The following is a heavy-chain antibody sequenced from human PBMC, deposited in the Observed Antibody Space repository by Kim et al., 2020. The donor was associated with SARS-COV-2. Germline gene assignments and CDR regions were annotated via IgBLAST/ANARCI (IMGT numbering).Heavy chain of an antibody. CDR3: ASLLQIGIVVVPAATWGGWSDP. D-gene: IGHD2-2*01. CDR1: GFTFSSYA. V-gene: IGHV3-23*01. CDR2: ISGSGGIT. Sequence: GGSLRLSCAASGFTFSSYAMSWVRQAPGKGLEWVSAISGSGGITYYADSVKGRFTISRDNSKNTLYLQMNSLRAEDTAVYYCASLLQIGIVVVPAATWGGWSDPWGQGTLVTVSS. J-gene: IGHJ5*02.